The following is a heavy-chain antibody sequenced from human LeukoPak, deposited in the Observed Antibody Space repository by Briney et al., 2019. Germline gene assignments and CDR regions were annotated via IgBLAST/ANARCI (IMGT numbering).Heavy chain of an antibody. J-gene: IGHJ4*02. V-gene: IGHV3-30-3*01. Sequence: GGSLRLSCAASGFTFSSYAMHWVRQAPGKGLEWVAVISYDGSNKYYADSVKGRFTISRDNSKNTLYLQMNSLRAEDTAVYYCARDDSSARLDYWGQGTLVTVSS. D-gene: IGHD6-25*01. CDR1: GFTFSSYA. CDR3: ARDDSSARLDY. CDR2: ISYDGSNK.